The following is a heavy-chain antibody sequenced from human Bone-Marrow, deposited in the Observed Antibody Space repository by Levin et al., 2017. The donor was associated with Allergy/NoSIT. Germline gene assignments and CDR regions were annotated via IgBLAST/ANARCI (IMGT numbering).Heavy chain of an antibody. V-gene: IGHV3-23*01. D-gene: IGHD5-18*01. CDR3: AISGYSYGEQIDY. J-gene: IGHJ4*02. Sequence: PGGSLRLSCAASGFTFSSYAMSWVRQAPGKGLEWVSAISGSGGSTYYADSVKGRFTISRDNSKNTLYLQMNSLRAEDTAVYYCAISGYSYGEQIDYWGQGTLVTVSS. CDR1: GFTFSSYA. CDR2: ISGSGGST.